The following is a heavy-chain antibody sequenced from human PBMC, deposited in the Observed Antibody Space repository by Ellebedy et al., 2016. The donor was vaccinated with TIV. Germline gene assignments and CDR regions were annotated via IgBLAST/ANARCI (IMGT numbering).Heavy chain of an antibody. J-gene: IGHJ4*02. D-gene: IGHD1-1*01. V-gene: IGHV3-23*01. Sequence: GESLKISCAASGFVFSGFAMNWVRQAPGKGLEWVSGTSGGGATTYYADYVKGRFTISRDNSKNTLYLQMNSLRAEDTAVYYCAKDLAAGTTLRLDYWGQGTLVTVSS. CDR2: TSGGGATT. CDR3: AKDLAAGTTLRLDY. CDR1: GFVFSGFA.